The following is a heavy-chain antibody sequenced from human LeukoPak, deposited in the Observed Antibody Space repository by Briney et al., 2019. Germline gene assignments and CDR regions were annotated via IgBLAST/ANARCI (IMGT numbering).Heavy chain of an antibody. CDR1: GFTFSSYA. J-gene: IGHJ4*02. Sequence: GGSLRLSCAASGFTFSSYAMHWVRQPPGKGLEWVAVISYDERNKYYADSVKGRFTISRDNSKNTLYLQMNSLRPEDTAVYYCAREGRRWLQCSFDYWGQATLVTVSS. CDR3: AREGRRWLQCSFDY. V-gene: IGHV3-30-3*01. CDR2: ISYDERNK. D-gene: IGHD5-24*01.